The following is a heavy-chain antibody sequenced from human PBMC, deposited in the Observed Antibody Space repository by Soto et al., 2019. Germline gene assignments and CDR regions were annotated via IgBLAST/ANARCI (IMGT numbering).Heavy chain of an antibody. CDR3: ARGGALRPNAHVPLDP. Sequence: QLQLQESGSGLVKPSQTLSLTCSVSGVSITSGSYSWSWIRQAPGKGLEWIGNIHVSGYTSFNPSLKGRVSMSVATSKNQFSLELMSVTFADSAVYYCARGGALRPNAHVPLDPWGRGSLVTVSS. CDR2: IHVSGYT. CDR1: GVSITSGSYS. V-gene: IGHV4-30-2*01. D-gene: IGHD2-2*01. J-gene: IGHJ5*02.